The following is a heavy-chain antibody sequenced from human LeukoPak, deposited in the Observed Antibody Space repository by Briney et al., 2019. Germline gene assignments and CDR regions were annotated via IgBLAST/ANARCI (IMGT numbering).Heavy chain of an antibody. D-gene: IGHD3-22*01. CDR3: RRPYYYYGSDSDSYMDV. Sequence: WGSLRLSCVASGFTVSDNYMTWVRQAPGRGLEWISDIYSGGTTFYAGSVEGRFTISRDDSKNTLFLQMNSLRAEDTAVYYCRRPYYYYGSDSDSYMDVWGKGTTVFVSS. CDR2: IYSGGTT. CDR1: GFTVSDNY. V-gene: IGHV3-53*01. J-gene: IGHJ6*03.